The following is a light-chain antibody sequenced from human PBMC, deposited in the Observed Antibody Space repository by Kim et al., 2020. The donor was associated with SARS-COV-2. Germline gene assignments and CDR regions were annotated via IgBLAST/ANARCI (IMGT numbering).Light chain of an antibody. V-gene: IGLV3-9*01. Sequence: SVALGQTAKITCGGKAIGSKNVHWYQQKTGQAPVVVIYRDNNRPSGIPERFSGSNSGNTATLTITRAQAGDEADYYCQVWDSRIVVFGGGTTLTVL. CDR3: QVWDSRIVV. CDR2: RDN. J-gene: IGLJ2*01. CDR1: AIGSKN.